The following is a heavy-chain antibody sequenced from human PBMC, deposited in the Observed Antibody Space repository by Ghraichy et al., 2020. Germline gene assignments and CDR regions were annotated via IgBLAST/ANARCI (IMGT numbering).Heavy chain of an antibody. CDR1: GGTFSSYA. J-gene: IGHJ3*02. D-gene: IGHD5-24*01. CDR3: ARGVGYNWFNAFDI. CDR2: IIPIFGTA. V-gene: IGHV1-69*13. Sequence: SVKVSCKASGGTFSSYAISWVRQAPGQGLEWMGGIIPIFGTANYAQKFQGRVTITADESTSTAYMELSSLRSEDTAVYYCARGVGYNWFNAFDIWGQGTMVTVSS.